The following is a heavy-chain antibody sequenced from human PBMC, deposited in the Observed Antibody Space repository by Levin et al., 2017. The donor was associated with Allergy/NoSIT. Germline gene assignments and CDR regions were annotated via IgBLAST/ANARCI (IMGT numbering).Heavy chain of an antibody. D-gene: IGHD1-1*01. Sequence: GESLKISCAASGFTFSSYAMHWVRQAPGKGLEWVAVISYDGSNKYYADSVKGRFTISRDNSKNTLYLQMNSLRAEDTAVYYCARGTERRGAFDIWGQGTMVTVSS. J-gene: IGHJ3*02. CDR2: ISYDGSNK. CDR3: ARGTERRGAFDI. CDR1: GFTFSSYA. V-gene: IGHV3-30-3*01.